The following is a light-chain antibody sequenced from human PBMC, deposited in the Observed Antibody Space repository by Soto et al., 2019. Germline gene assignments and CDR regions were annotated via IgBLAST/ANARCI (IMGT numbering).Light chain of an antibody. CDR1: QSLSGW. CDR2: DAF. J-gene: IGKJ1*01. V-gene: IGKV1-5*01. Sequence: THLTQTLSTLSAPKESGVTITCRASQSLSGWLAWYQQTPGKAPKLLISDAFRLESGVPSRFRGSGSGTEFSLTISSLQPGDSATFYCQQYASYPWTFGRGTKVDI. CDR3: QQYASYPWT.